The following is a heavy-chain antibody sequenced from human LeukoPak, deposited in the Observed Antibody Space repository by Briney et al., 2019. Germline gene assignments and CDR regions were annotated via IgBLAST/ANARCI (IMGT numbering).Heavy chain of an antibody. Sequence: GGSLRLSCAVSRITFRNAWMSWVRQAPGKGLEWVARIRSKTEGETKEYAASVKGRFTISRDDSRSRLYLQMNSLKTEDTVVYYCATGVVTGTSRWGQGTLVTVSS. D-gene: IGHD1-1*01. V-gene: IGHV3-15*01. CDR2: IRSKTEGETK. J-gene: IGHJ4*02. CDR3: ATGVVTGTSR. CDR1: RITFRNAW.